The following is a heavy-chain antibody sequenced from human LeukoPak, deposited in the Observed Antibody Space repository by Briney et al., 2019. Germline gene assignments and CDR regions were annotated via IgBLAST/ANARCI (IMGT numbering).Heavy chain of an antibody. CDR3: ARQTGSGLFILP. Sequence: SGTLSLTCTVSGYSISSGYYWGWIRQPPGKGLEWIGSIYHSGSTYYNPSLKSRVTISVDTSKNQFSLKLSSVTAADTAVYYCARQTGSGLFILPGGQGTLVTVSS. J-gene: IGHJ4*02. V-gene: IGHV4-38-2*02. D-gene: IGHD3/OR15-3a*01. CDR2: IYHSGST. CDR1: GYSISSGYY.